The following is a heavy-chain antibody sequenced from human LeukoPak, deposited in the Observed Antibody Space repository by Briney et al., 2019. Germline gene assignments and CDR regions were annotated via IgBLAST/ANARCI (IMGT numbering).Heavy chain of an antibody. CDR2: FDPEDGET. CDR1: GYTLTELS. Sequence: ASVKVSCKVSGYTLTELSMHWVRQAPGKGLEWMGGFDPEDGETIYAQKFQGRVTMTEDTSTDTAYMELSSLRSEDTAVYYCALPMVRGVIDAFDIWGQGTMVTVSS. J-gene: IGHJ3*02. D-gene: IGHD3-10*01. CDR3: ALPMVRGVIDAFDI. V-gene: IGHV1-24*01.